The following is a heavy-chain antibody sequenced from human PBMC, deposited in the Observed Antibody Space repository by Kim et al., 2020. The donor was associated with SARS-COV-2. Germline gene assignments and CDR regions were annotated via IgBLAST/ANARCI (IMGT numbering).Heavy chain of an antibody. CDR3: AKRQGDTGSGFMGV. CDR2: ISNDGLGT. CDR1: GFIFSRFG. J-gene: IGHJ6*02. V-gene: IGHV3-23*01. Sequence: GGSLRLSCAASGFIFSRFGMNWVRQAPGKGLEWVTAISNDGLGTFTAASVADRFFISRDNTRNLLFLQMNSLTAADTDIYYCAKRQGDTGSGFMGVWGQG. D-gene: IGHD3-3*01.